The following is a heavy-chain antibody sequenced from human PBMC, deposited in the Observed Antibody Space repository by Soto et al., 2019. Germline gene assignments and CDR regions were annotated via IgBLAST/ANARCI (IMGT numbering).Heavy chain of an antibody. V-gene: IGHV1-69*06. J-gene: IGHJ2*01. D-gene: IGHD3-3*01. CDR3: PRDRRDQTIFGMVGYFDL. Sequence: QVQLVQSGAEVKKPGSSVKVSCKPSGGSFSSHAVSWVRQAPGQGLEWVGGIVPIFGTKNYAEKFQGRVTITADKSTSTVYMDLSSLKSEDTAVYFCPRDRRDQTIFGMVGYFDLWGRGTLVSVSS. CDR1: GGSFSSHA. CDR2: IVPIFGTK.